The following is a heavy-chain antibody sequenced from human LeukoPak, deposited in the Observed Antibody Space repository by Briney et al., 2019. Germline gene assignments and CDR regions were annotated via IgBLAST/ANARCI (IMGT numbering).Heavy chain of an antibody. V-gene: IGHV3-23*01. Sequence: PGGSLRLSCAASGFIFSNYGMNWVRQAPGKGLEWVAAISASGSATSYADSVRGRFTISRDNSKSTTYLQMNSLRAEDTAVFYCAKDPYRYYYDSSGYPNWFDPWGQGTLVTVSS. CDR2: ISASGSAT. CDR3: AKDPYRYYYDSSGYPNWFDP. CDR1: GFIFSNYG. J-gene: IGHJ5*02. D-gene: IGHD3-22*01.